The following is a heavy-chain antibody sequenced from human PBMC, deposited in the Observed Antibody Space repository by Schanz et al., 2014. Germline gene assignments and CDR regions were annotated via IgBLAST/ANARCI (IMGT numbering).Heavy chain of an antibody. J-gene: IGHJ6*02. CDR1: GFRLSTYG. V-gene: IGHV3-30*02. D-gene: IGHD3-10*01. Sequence: QVQLVESGGGVVQPGGSLRLSCAASGFRLSTYGMHWVRQAPGKGLEWVAFIGHDGSDKFYADSVKGRFTISRDNSKNQMSMEMESLRAEDTARCHWAKHPGFAVRGFQMDVWGQGTMVAVSS. CDR2: IGHDGSDK. CDR3: AKHPGFAVRGFQMDV.